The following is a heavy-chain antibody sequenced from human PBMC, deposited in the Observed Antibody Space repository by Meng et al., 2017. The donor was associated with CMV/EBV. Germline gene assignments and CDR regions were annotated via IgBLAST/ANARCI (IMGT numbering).Heavy chain of an antibody. CDR3: TRDGACSSTSCYYYYGMDV. J-gene: IGHJ6*02. CDR1: YA. D-gene: IGHD2-2*01. V-gene: IGHV3-49*04. CDR2: IRSKAYGGTT. Sequence: YAMSWVRQAPGKGLEWVGFIRSKAYGGTTEYAASVKGRFTISRDDSKSIAYLQMNSLKTEDTAVYYCTRDGACSSTSCYYYYGMDVWGQGTTVTVSS.